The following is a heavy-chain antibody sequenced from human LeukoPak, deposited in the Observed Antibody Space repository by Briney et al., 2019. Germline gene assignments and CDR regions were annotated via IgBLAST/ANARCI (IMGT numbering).Heavy chain of an antibody. D-gene: IGHD1-26*01. Sequence: ETLSLTCIVSGGSVSSDIYHWSWIRQAPGKGLEWISGISGSGASTYYADSVKGRFTISRDDSRNTLYLQMNSLRGDDTAVYYCAKDVGKWESLHFFDYWGQGTLVTVSS. CDR3: AKDVGKWESLHFFDY. CDR2: ISGSGAST. CDR1: GGSVSSDIY. V-gene: IGHV3-23*01. J-gene: IGHJ4*02.